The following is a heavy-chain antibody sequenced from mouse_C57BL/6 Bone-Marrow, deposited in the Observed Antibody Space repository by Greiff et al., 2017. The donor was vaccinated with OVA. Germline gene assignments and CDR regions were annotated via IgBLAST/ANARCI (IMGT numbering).Heavy chain of an antibody. CDR2: IHPNSGST. V-gene: IGHV1-64*01. D-gene: IGHD2-3*01. CDR3: ARGGGYYSWVAY. Sequence: QVQLQQPGAELVKPGASVKLSCKASGYTFTSYWMHWVKQRPGQGLEWIGMIHPNSGSTNYNEKFKSKATLTVDKSSSTAYMQLSSLTSEDSAVYYCARGGGYYSWVAYWGQGTLVTVSA. CDR1: GYTFTSYW. J-gene: IGHJ3*01.